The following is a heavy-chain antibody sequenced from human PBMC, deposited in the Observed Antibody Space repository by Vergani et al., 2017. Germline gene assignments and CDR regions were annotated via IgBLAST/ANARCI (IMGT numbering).Heavy chain of an antibody. D-gene: IGHD6-19*01. CDR2: IRYDGSNK. V-gene: IGHV3-30*02. J-gene: IGHJ4*02. CDR3: AKDRIAVAGMDY. CDR1: GFTFSSYG. Sequence: QVQLVESGGGVVHPGGSLRLSCAASGFTFSSYGMHWVRQAPGKGLEWVAFIRYDGSNKYYADSVKGRFTISRDNSKNTLYLQMNSLRAEDTAVYYCAKDRIAVAGMDYWGQGTLVTVSS.